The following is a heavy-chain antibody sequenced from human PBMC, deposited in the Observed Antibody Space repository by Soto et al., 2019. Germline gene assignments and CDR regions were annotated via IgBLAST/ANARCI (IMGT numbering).Heavy chain of an antibody. CDR2: SWYDGTNE. D-gene: IGHD6-13*01. J-gene: IGHJ6*02. Sequence: GGSLRLSCAASGFTFSDYGMHWVRQAPGKGLEWVAISWYDGTNEDYADFVKGRFTISRDNSKNMLYLQMNSLRAEDTAVYYCAREQGNLEMSLYYYYGMDVWGLGTTVTVSS. CDR3: AREQGNLEMSLYYYYGMDV. V-gene: IGHV3-33*01. CDR1: GFTFSDYG.